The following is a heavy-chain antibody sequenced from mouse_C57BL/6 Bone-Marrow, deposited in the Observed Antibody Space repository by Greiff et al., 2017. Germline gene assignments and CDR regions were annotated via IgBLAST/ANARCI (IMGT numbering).Heavy chain of an antibody. CDR1: GFNIKDDY. CDR3: TTGFITTVVRAMDY. Sequence: VQLQQSGAELVRPGASVKLSCTASGFNIKDDYMHWVKQRPEQGLEWIGWIDPENGDTEYASKFQGKATITADTSSNTAYLQLSSLTSEDTAVYYWTTGFITTVVRAMDYWGQGTSVTVSS. D-gene: IGHD1-1*01. J-gene: IGHJ4*01. CDR2: IDPENGDT. V-gene: IGHV14-4*01.